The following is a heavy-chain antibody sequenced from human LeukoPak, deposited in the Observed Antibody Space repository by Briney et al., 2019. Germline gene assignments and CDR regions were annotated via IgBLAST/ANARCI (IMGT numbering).Heavy chain of an antibody. Sequence: GGSLRLSCAVSGFTVSSNYVSWVRQTPGKGLESVSIIYSGGSTNYGDSVKGRFTISRDNSKNTVYLQMNSLRAEDTAVYYCARVLGDWVGGVSYWGQGTLVTVSS. CDR1: GFTVSSNY. J-gene: IGHJ4*02. D-gene: IGHD3-10*02. CDR3: ARVLGDWVGGVSY. V-gene: IGHV3-66*01. CDR2: IYSGGST.